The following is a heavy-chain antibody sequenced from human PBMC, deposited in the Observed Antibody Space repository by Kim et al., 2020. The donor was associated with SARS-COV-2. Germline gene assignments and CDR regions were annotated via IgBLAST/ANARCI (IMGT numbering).Heavy chain of an antibody. J-gene: IGHJ6*02. D-gene: IGHD3-10*01. CDR3: ARARGSGSYYMYYYYGMDV. Sequence: GRFTISRDNAKNSLYLQMNSLRAEDTAVYYCARARGSGSYYMYYYYGMDVWGQGTTVTVSS. V-gene: IGHV3-11*06.